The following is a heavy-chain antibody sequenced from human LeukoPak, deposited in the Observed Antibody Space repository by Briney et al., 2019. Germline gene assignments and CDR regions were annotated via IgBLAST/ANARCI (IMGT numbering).Heavy chain of an antibody. D-gene: IGHD6-6*01. Sequence: ASVKVSCKASGYTLTSYFMHWVRQAPGQGLEWMGIINPSGGSTGYAQKFQGRLSMTRDTSTNTVYMVLRSLRPEDTAVYYCARGMSSEFDYWGQGTLVTVSS. CDR2: INPSGGST. J-gene: IGHJ4*02. V-gene: IGHV1-46*01. CDR1: GYTLTSYF. CDR3: ARGMSSEFDY.